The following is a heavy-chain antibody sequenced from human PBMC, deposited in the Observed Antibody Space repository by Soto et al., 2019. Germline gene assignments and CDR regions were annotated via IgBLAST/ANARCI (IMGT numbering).Heavy chain of an antibody. D-gene: IGHD1-20*01. V-gene: IGHV5-51*01. CDR1: GYSFNIYW. CDR3: AALTGATFH. CDR2: VHPGNSDI. Sequence: PGESLKISCNASGYSFNIYWIGWVRQMPGKGLEWMGIVHPGNSDIRYSPSFQGQVTVSVDRSISTAYLQWSSLKASDTAMYYCAALTGATFHWGQGTLVTVSS. J-gene: IGHJ4*02.